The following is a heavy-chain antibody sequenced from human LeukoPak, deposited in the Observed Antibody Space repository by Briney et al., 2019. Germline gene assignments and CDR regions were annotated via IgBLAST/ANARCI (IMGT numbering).Heavy chain of an antibody. V-gene: IGHV4-4*07. CDR1: GGSISSYY. CDR3: ATDSYGDYYYYYGMDV. Sequence: SETLSLTCTVSGGSISSYYWSWIRQPAGKGLEWIGRIYTSGSTNYNPSLKSRVTMSVDTSKNQFSLKLSSVTAADTAMYYCATDSYGDYYYYYGMDVWGQGTTVTVSS. J-gene: IGHJ6*02. D-gene: IGHD2-21*02. CDR2: IYTSGST.